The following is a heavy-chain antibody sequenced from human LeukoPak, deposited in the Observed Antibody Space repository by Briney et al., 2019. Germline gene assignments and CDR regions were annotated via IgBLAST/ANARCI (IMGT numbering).Heavy chain of an antibody. CDR1: GYTFTSYA. Sequence: SVKVSCKASGYTFTSYAISWVRQAPGQGLERMGGIIPIFGTANYAQKFQGRVTITTDESTSTAYMELSSLRSEDTAVYYCARDLSQSSPTLWDQGTLVTVSS. CDR3: ARDLSQSSPTL. J-gene: IGHJ4*02. V-gene: IGHV1-69*05. CDR2: IIPIFGTA. D-gene: IGHD6-13*01.